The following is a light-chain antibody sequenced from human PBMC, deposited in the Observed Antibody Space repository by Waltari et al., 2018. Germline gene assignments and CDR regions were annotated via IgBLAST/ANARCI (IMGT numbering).Light chain of an antibody. CDR1: KNNVGNQV. V-gene: IGLV10-54*04. J-gene: IGLJ2*01. CDR2: MTN. CDR3: SAWDSDLSAHVL. Sequence: QAGMTQPPSVSKGLRKTATLTRTGCKNNVGNQVAVWLQQHQGHPPIRLSFMTNSRPSGISERFSASRSGNTAPLTITGLQPEDEADYYCSAWDSDLSAHVLIGGGTKLTVL.